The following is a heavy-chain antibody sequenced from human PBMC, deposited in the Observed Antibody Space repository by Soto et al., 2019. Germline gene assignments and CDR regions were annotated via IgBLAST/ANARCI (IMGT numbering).Heavy chain of an antibody. D-gene: IGHD4-17*01. Sequence: GGSLRLSCAASGFTFSSHGMHRVRQAPGKGLEWVATISDDGSNEFYRDSMKGRFTISRDNSKNTLYLQMNSLRPEDTAVYYCAKGTGYGDYASHYWGQGTLVTVSS. V-gene: IGHV3-30*18. CDR1: GFTFSSHG. J-gene: IGHJ4*02. CDR2: ISDDGSNE. CDR3: AKGTGYGDYASHY.